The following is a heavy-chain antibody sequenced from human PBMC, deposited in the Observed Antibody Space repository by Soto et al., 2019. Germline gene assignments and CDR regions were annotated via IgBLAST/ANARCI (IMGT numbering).Heavy chain of an antibody. CDR3: ARRAVAGSPAEAFQH. D-gene: IGHD6-19*01. CDR2: ISNTGRTI. V-gene: IGHV3-11*01. Sequence: PGGSLRLSCAASGFTFCDYYMNWIRQAPGKGLEWVSYISNTGRTISYVDSVKGRFTISRDNAKNSLFLQMNSLRDEDSAVYYCARRAVAGSPAEAFQHWGQGTLVTVSS. J-gene: IGHJ1*01. CDR1: GFTFCDYY.